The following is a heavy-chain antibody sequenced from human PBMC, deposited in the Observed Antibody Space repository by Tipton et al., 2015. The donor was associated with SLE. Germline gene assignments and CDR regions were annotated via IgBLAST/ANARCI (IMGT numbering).Heavy chain of an antibody. V-gene: IGHV4-59*11. CDR2: IYYSGST. CDR1: GGSISSHY. D-gene: IGHD1-26*01. CDR3: AREWELHGGWFDP. Sequence: LRLSCTVSGGSISSHYWSWIRQPPGKGLEWIGYIYYSGSTNYNPSLKSRVTISVDTSKNQFSLKLSSVTAADTAVYYCAREWELHGGWFDPWGQGTLVTVSS. J-gene: IGHJ5*02.